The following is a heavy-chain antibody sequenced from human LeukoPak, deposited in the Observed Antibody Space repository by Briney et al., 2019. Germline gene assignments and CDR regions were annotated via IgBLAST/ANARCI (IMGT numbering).Heavy chain of an antibody. J-gene: IGHJ4*02. CDR2: ISDSGNTI. CDR1: GFTFSSYA. Sequence: GGSLRLSCAASGFTFSSYAMSWVRQAPGKGLEWVSAISDSGNTIYYADSVKGRFTISRDNGKNSLYLQMNSLRAEDTALYYCVRESFYYFNYWGQGTLVTVSS. CDR3: VRESFYYFNY. V-gene: IGHV3-23*01.